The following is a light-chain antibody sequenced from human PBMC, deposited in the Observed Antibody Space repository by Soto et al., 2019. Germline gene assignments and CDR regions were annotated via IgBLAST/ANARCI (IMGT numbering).Light chain of an antibody. CDR3: QQRSNWPKRT. CDR2: DAS. V-gene: IGKV3-11*01. Sequence: EIVLTQSPATLSLSPGERATLSCRASQSVSSYLAWYQQKPGQAPRLLIYDASNRATGIPARFSGSGSWTDFTLTISSLEPEDFEVYYCQQRSNWPKRTFGGGTKVEIK. CDR1: QSVSSY. J-gene: IGKJ4*01.